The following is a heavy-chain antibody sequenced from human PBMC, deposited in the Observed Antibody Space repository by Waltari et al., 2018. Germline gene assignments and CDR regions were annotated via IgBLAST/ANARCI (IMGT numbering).Heavy chain of an antibody. Sequence: QVQLVQSGAEVKKPGASVKVSCKVSGYTITELSMHWVRRAPGKGLAWMGGFDPEDGETIYAQKVQGRVTMTEDTSTDTAYVELSSLRSEDTAVYYCATSRMTTANWFDPWGQGTLVTVSS. V-gene: IGHV1-24*01. J-gene: IGHJ5*02. CDR2: FDPEDGET. D-gene: IGHD4-4*01. CDR3: ATSRMTTANWFDP. CDR1: GYTITELS.